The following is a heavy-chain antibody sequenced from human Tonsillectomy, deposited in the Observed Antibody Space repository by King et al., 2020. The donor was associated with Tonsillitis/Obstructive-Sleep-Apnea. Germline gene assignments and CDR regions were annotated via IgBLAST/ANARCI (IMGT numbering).Heavy chain of an antibody. Sequence: VQLQQWGAGLLKPSETLSLTCAVYGGSFSGYYWSWIRQPPGKGLEWIGEINHSGSTNSNPSLKGRVTISVDTSKNQFSLKLSSVTAADTAVYYCATQDTIFGLYYFDYWGQGTLVTVSS. V-gene: IGHV4-34*01. CDR3: ATQDTIFGLYYFDY. CDR1: GGSFSGYY. J-gene: IGHJ4*02. D-gene: IGHD3-3*01. CDR2: INHSGST.